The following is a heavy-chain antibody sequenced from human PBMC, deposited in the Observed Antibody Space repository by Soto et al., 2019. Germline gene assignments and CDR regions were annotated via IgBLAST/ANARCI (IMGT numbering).Heavy chain of an antibody. CDR3: ATLLLLGAHWFDP. Sequence: SVKVSCKASGGTFSSYAISWVRQAPGQGLEWMGGIIPIFGTANYAQKFQGRVTITEDESTGTAYMELSSLRSEDTAVYYCATLLLLGAHWFDPWGQGTLVTVSS. CDR1: GGTFSSYA. CDR2: IIPIFGTA. V-gene: IGHV1-69*13. D-gene: IGHD3-10*01. J-gene: IGHJ5*02.